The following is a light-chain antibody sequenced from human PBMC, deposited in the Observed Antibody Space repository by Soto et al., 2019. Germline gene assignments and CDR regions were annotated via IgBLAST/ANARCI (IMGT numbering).Light chain of an antibody. CDR1: SSDVGGNKY. V-gene: IGLV2-8*01. Sequence: QSALTQPPSASGSPGQSVAISCTGTSSDVGGNKYVSWYQQHPGKAPKLLIYEVSKRASGVPDRFSGSKSGNTASLTVSGLQAEDEADYYCGSYGGSRVFGGGTKVTVL. CDR3: GSYGGSRV. J-gene: IGLJ2*01. CDR2: EVS.